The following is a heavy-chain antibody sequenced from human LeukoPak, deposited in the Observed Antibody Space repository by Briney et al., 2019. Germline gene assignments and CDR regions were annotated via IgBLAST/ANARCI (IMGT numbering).Heavy chain of an antibody. V-gene: IGHV6-1*01. CDR1: GDSVSSNSAA. Sequence: PSQTLSLTCAISGDSVSSNSAAWNWIRQSPSRGLEWLGRTYYRSKWYNDYAVSVKSRITINPDTSKNQFSLQLNSVTPEDTAVYYCARDGFYCSGGSCYAGAFDIWGQGTMVTVSS. D-gene: IGHD2-15*01. CDR3: ARDGFYCSGGSCYAGAFDI. J-gene: IGHJ3*02. CDR2: TYYRSKWYN.